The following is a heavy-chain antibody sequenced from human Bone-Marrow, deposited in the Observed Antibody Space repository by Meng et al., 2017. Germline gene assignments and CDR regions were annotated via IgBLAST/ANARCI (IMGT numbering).Heavy chain of an antibody. CDR2: IFSNDEK. CDR1: VFSLSNARMG. V-gene: IGHV2-26*01. CDR3: ARISDDFWSGNDY. D-gene: IGHD3-3*01. J-gene: IGHJ4*02. Sequence: SGPTLVTPTETLTLTCTVSVFSLSNARMGVSWIRQPPGKALEWLAHIFSNDEKSYSTSLKSRLTISKDTYKRQVVLTMTNMDPVDTATYYYARISDDFWSGNDYWGQGTLVTVSS.